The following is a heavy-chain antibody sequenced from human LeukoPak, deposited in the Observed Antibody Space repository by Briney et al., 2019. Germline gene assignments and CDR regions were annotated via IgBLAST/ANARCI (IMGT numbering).Heavy chain of an antibody. CDR2: IYYSGTT. D-gene: IGHD3-3*01. Sequence: PSETLSLTCTVSGGSISSSSYSWGWIRQPPGKGLEWIGSIYYSGTTYYNPSLESRVTISVDTSKIQFSLKLSSVAATDTAVYFCARLRFDLWSGYTHPYFDYWGQGTLVTVSS. CDR3: ARLRFDLWSGYTHPYFDY. V-gene: IGHV4-39*01. CDR1: GGSISSSSYS. J-gene: IGHJ4*02.